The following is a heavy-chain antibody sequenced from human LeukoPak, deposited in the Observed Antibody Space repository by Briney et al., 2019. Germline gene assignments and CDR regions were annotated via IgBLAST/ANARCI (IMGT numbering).Heavy chain of an antibody. Sequence: NPSETLSLTCTVSGGSISSSSYYWAWIRQPPGKGLEWIASVYHSGSTYYSPSLKSRVTISVDTSKNHFSLRLNSVTAADTAVYYCARHNYYNFWGSFNWFDSWGQGTLVTVSS. CDR3: ARHNYYNFWGSFNWFDS. CDR2: VYHSGST. J-gene: IGHJ5*01. V-gene: IGHV4-39*01. D-gene: IGHD3-3*01. CDR1: GGSISSSSYY.